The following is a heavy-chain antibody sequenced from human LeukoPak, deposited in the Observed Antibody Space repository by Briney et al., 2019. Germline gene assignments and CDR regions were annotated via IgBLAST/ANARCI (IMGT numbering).Heavy chain of an antibody. CDR1: GYTFTSYG. V-gene: IGHV1-18*01. CDR3: ARSGADYGGNSADY. CDR2: ISAYNGNT. D-gene: IGHD4-23*01. J-gene: IGHJ4*02. Sequence: ASVKVSCKASGYTFTSYGISWVRQAPGQGLEWMGWISAYNGNTNYAQKLQGRVTMTTDTSTSTAYMELRGLRSADTAVYYCARSGADYGGNSADYWGQGTLVTVSS.